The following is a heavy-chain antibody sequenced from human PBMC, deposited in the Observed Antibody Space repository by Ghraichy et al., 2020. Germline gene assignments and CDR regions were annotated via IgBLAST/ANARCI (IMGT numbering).Heavy chain of an antibody. V-gene: IGHV3-48*03. CDR3: ARDGGASYGSQLGY. CDR2: ISSSGSTI. J-gene: IGHJ4*02. CDR1: GFTFSSYE. Sequence: GGSLRLSCAASGFTFSSYEMNWVRQAPGKGLEWVSYISSSGSTIYYADSVKGRFTISRDNAKNSLYLQMNSLRAEDTAVYYCARDGGASYGSQLGYWGQGTLVTVSS. D-gene: IGHD5-18*01.